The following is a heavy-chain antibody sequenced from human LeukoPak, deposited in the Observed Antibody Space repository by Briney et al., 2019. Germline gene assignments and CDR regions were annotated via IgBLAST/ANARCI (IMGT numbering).Heavy chain of an antibody. D-gene: IGHD2-15*01. CDR3: AKDVVAATLYYYYYMDV. Sequence: PGGSLRLSCAASGFTFSSYAMSWVRQAPGKGLEWVSAISGSGGSTYYADSVKGRFTISRDNSKNTLYLQMNGLRAEDTAVYYCAKDVVAATLYYYYYMDVWGKGTTVTVSS. V-gene: IGHV3-23*01. CDR1: GFTFSSYA. J-gene: IGHJ6*03. CDR2: ISGSGGST.